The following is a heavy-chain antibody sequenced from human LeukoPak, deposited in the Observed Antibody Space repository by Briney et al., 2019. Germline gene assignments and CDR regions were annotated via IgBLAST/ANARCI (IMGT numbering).Heavy chain of an antibody. Sequence: GGSLRLSCAASGFTFSTYAISWVRQAPGKGLEWVSAISGSGGQTYYADSVKGRFTISRDNSKNTLYLQMPSLRAEDTAVYYCAKGGQWFGEHAGDFWGQGTLVTVSS. V-gene: IGHV3-23*01. CDR1: GFTFSTYA. J-gene: IGHJ4*02. CDR2: ISGSGGQT. CDR3: AKGGQWFGEHAGDF. D-gene: IGHD3-10*01.